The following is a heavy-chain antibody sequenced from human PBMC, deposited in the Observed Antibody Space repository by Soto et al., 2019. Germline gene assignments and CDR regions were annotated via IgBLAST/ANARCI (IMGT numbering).Heavy chain of an antibody. CDR3: ARVDVVVPAFFDP. J-gene: IGHJ5*02. D-gene: IGHD2-2*01. V-gene: IGHV1-69*13. CDR2: IIPIFGTA. CDR1: GGTFSSYA. Sequence: ASVKVSCKASGGTFSSYAISWVRQAPGQGLEWMGGIIPIFGTANYAQKFQGRVTITADESTSTAYMELSSLRSEDTAVYYCARVDVVVPAFFDPWGQGTLVTVSS.